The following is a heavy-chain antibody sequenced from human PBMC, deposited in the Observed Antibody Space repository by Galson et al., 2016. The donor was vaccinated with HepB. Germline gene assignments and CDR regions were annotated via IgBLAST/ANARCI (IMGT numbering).Heavy chain of an antibody. V-gene: IGHV4-39*01. D-gene: IGHD3-16*01. CDR2: IYYSGSN. J-gene: IGHJ2*01. CDR1: GGSISSSSYF. CDR3: AKHGGPDPSLYFDL. Sequence: SETLSLTCTVSGGSISSSSYFWGWIRQPPGKGLEWIGSIYYSGSNYSNPSLKSRVTIFVDTSKNQFSLKLSSVTAADTAVSYCAKHGGPDPSLYFDLWGRGTLVTVSS.